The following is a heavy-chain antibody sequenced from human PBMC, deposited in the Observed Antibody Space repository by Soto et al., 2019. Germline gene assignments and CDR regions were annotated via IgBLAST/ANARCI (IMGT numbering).Heavy chain of an antibody. J-gene: IGHJ6*02. V-gene: IGHV1-69*01. D-gene: IGHD5-18*01. CDR3: AGDADLDRYSEGHRAAVSVSVFVGMDV. CDR2: IIPISGTA. Sequence: QGQLVQSGAEVKKPGSSVKVSCKASVGTFSSSPVSWVRQAPGQGLEWMGGIIPISGTANYAQKFQGRVNITDDVNTSIANMEQSSMKAEDTAVYYCAGDADLDRYSEGHRAAVSVSVFVGMDVWGQGTTVTVSS. CDR1: VGTFSSSP.